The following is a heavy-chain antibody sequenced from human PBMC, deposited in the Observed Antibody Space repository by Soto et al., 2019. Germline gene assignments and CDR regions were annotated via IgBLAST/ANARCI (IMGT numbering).Heavy chain of an antibody. CDR2: ISRAGDSM. CDR1: GFTFSDYY. V-gene: IGHV3-11*01. CDR3: ARPNGESIHYYHGMDV. Sequence: QVQLVESGGGLVKPGGSLRLSCAASGFTFSDYYMAWIRQAPGKGPEYVSYISRAGDSMYYADAVKGRFTISRDNAKNSLSLQMNSLRAETTAVYYCARPNGESIHYYHGMDVWGQGTTVTVS. D-gene: IGHD3-10*01. J-gene: IGHJ6*02.